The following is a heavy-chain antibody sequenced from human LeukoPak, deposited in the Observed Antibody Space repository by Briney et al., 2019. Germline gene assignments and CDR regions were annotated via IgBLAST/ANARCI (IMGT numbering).Heavy chain of an antibody. V-gene: IGHV1-69*04. D-gene: IGHD1-26*01. CDR2: IIPILGIA. J-gene: IGHJ6*02. CDR3: ATRWEIMESHYYYYGMDV. Sequence: ASVKVSCKASGGTFSSYAISWVRQAPGQGLEWMGRIIPILGIANYAQKFQGRVTITADKSTSTAYMELSSLRSEDTAVYYCATRWEIMESHYYYYGMDVWGQGTTVTVSS. CDR1: GGTFSSYA.